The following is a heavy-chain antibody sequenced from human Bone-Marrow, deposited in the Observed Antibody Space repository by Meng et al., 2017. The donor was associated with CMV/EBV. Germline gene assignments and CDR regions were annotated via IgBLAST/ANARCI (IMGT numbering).Heavy chain of an antibody. V-gene: IGHV4-39*07. D-gene: IGHD3-3*01. CDR1: GGSISSSSYY. J-gene: IGHJ6*02. CDR2: IYYSGTT. CDR3: ARDSAHYDFWVSSGMDV. Sequence: GSLRLSCTVSGGSISSSSYYWGWIRQPPGKGLEWIGSIYYSGTTYYNPSLRSRVTISVDTSKNQFSLKLSSVTAADTAMYYCARDSAHYDFWVSSGMDVWGQGTTVTASS.